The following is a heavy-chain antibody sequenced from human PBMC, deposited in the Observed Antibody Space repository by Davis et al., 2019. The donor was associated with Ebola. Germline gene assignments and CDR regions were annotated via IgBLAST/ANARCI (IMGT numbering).Heavy chain of an antibody. CDR2: INSDGSST. V-gene: IGHV3-74*01. CDR1: GFTFSSYW. J-gene: IGHJ3*02. CDR3: ARGDGVVVITTLAAFDI. D-gene: IGHD3-22*01. Sequence: HTGGSLRLSCAASGFTFSSYWMHWVRHVPGKGLVWVSRINSDGSSTSYADSVKGRFTISRDNAKNTLYLQMNSLRAEDTAVYYCARGDGVVVITTLAAFDIWGQGTMVTVSS.